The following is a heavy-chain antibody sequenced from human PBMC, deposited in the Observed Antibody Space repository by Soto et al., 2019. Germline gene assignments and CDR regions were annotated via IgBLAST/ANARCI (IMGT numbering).Heavy chain of an antibody. CDR2: SHSSGST. J-gene: IGHJ6*02. D-gene: IGHD3-22*01. CDR1: GASMSSGDHY. Sequence: PSETLSLTCSVSGASMSSGDHYWSWLRQPPGKGLEWIGYSHSSGSTSYNASFKSRLTISIDTSKNLFSLKLGSVTAADTAVYYCAREVVIVEATAMDWHEANTVETHYYDMDVWGQGTTVTVSS. V-gene: IGHV4-30-4*01. CDR3: AREVVIVEATAMDWHEANTVETHYYDMDV.